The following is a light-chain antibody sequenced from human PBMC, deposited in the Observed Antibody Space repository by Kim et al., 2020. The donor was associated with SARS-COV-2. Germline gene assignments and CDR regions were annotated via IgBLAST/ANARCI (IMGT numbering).Light chain of an antibody. Sequence: PVLTQSPSASASLGASVKLTCTLSSGHSSYAIAWHQQQPEKGPRYLMKINSDGSHSKGDGIPDRFSGSSSGAERYLTISSLQSEDDADYYCQTWGTGWVFGGGTQLTVL. CDR2: INSDGSH. CDR1: SGHSSYA. CDR3: QTWGTGWV. V-gene: IGLV4-69*01. J-gene: IGLJ3*02.